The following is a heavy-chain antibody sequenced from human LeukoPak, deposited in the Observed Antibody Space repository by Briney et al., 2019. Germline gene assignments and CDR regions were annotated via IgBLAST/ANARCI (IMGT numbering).Heavy chain of an antibody. CDR1: GYTFTSYG. J-gene: IGHJ4*02. D-gene: IGHD3-22*01. CDR2: ISAYNGNT. CDR3: ARASYYDSSGYYSMYYSDY. Sequence: ASVKVSCKASGYTFTSYGISWVRQAPGQGLEWMGWISAYNGNTNYAQKLQGRVTMTTDTSTSTAYMELRSLRSDDTAVYYCARASYYDSSGYYSMYYSDYWGQGTLVTVSS. V-gene: IGHV1-18*01.